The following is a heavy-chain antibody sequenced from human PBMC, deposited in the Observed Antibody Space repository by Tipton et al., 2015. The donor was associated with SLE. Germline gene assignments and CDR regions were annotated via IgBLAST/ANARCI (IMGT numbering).Heavy chain of an antibody. CDR3: ARDPLVRSPGAGGFFDL. D-gene: IGHD3-16*02. J-gene: IGHJ4*01. CDR1: GYSIGSGFY. CDR2: VFHSGTT. V-gene: IGHV4-38-2*02. Sequence: TLSLTCTVSGYSIGSGFYWGWIRQPPGKGLDWIATVFHSGTTYYSPSLRSRLSVSIDTSKNQFSLKLTSVTAADTAVYYCARDPLVRSPGAGGFFDLWGHGTLVTVSS.